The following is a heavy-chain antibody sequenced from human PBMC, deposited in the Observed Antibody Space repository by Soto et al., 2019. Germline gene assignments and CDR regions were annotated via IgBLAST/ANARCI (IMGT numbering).Heavy chain of an antibody. Sequence: QLVQAGAEGKKPGASGKGFCQAFRFTFTMPWVRQAPGQGLEWMGWINLVNGNTKYSQKFWGRVSITRDTSANTAYMELSSLRSEDTAVYFCARDPVTTITEITYGMDVWGQGTTVTVSS. J-gene: IGHJ6*02. D-gene: IGHD1-7*01. CDR1: RFTFT. V-gene: IGHV1-3*01. CDR3: ARDPVTTITEITYGMDV. CDR2: INLVNGNT.